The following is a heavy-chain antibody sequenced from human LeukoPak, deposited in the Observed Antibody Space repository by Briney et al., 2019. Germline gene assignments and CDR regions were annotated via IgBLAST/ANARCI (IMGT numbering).Heavy chain of an antibody. D-gene: IGHD2-15*01. CDR3: AREGRRISGGTLSLDY. J-gene: IGHJ4*02. CDR2: TFYRSKWYY. V-gene: IGHV6-1*01. CDR1: GDSVSNNNAA. Sequence: SQTLSLTCAISGDSVSNNNAAWNWIRQSPSRGLGWLGRTFYRSKWYYDYAVSVKSRITINSDTSKNQFSLQLTYVTPEDTAVYYCAREGRRISGGTLSLDYWGQGTLVTVSS.